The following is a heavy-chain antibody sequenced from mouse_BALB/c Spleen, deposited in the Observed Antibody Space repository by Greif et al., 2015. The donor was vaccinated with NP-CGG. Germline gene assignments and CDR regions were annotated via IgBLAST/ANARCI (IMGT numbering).Heavy chain of an antibody. Sequence: LVESGAELVRPGTSVKVSCKASGYAFTNYLIEWVKQRPGQGLEWIGVINPGSGGTNYNEKFKGKATLTADKSSSTAYMQLSSLTSDDSAVYFCARSSSSAWFAYWGQGTLVTVSA. CDR1: GYAFTNYL. V-gene: IGHV1-54*01. CDR2: INPGSGGT. J-gene: IGHJ3*01. D-gene: IGHD1-1*01. CDR3: ARSSSSAWFAY.